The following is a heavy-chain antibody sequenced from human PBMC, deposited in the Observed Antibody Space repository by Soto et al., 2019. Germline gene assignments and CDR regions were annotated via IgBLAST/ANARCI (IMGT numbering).Heavy chain of an antibody. CDR1: GYTFNDYE. J-gene: IGHJ5*02. Sequence: ASVKVSCKTSGYTFNDYEINWVRQATGQGLEWIGWMNPNSGETGYAQRFQGRVTMTTSTSLSTAYLELSSLTSDDTAVYYCARIAMPARRRWYNWFDPCGKGTLVTVSS. CDR2: MNPNSGET. V-gene: IGHV1-8*02. D-gene: IGHD2-2*01. CDR3: ARIAMPARRRWYNWFDP.